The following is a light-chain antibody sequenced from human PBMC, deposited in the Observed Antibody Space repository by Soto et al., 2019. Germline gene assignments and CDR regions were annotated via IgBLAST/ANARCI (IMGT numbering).Light chain of an antibody. CDR1: NSNIGAGYD. CDR3: QSYDISLRGV. Sequence: QSVLTQPPSGSGAPGQRFTISCTGSNSNIGAGYDVHWYHQVPGTAPKLLIYGNTNRPSGVPDRFSGSKSGTSASLAITGLQAEDEAVYYCQSYDISLRGVFGGGPQLTVL. CDR2: GNT. J-gene: IGLJ3*02. V-gene: IGLV1-40*01.